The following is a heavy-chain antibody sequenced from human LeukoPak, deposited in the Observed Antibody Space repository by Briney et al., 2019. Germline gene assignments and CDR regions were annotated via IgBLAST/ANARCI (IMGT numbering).Heavy chain of an antibody. CDR2: IYSGGST. CDR3: ARSNYGDYVRSEAFDI. D-gene: IGHD4-17*01. V-gene: IGHV3-53*01. Sequence: GGSLRLSCAASGFTVSSNYMSWVRQAPGKGLEWVSVIYSGGSTYYADSVKGRFTISRDNSKNTLYLQMSSLRAEDTAVYYCARSNYGDYVRSEAFDIWGQGTMVTVSS. J-gene: IGHJ3*02. CDR1: GFTVSSNY.